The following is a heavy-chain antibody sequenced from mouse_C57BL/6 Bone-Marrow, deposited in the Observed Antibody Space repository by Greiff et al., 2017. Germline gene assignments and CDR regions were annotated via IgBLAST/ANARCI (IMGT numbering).Heavy chain of an antibody. J-gene: IGHJ4*01. CDR1: GFNIKDDY. CDR2: IDPENGDT. Sequence: VHVKQSGAELVRPGASVKLSCTASGFNIKDDYMHWVKQRPEQGLEWIGWIDPENGDTEYASKFQGKATITADTSSNTAYLQLSSLTSEDTAVYYCTGYYYGSRRNAMDYWGQGTSVTVSS. CDR3: TGYYYGSRRNAMDY. D-gene: IGHD1-1*01. V-gene: IGHV14-4*01.